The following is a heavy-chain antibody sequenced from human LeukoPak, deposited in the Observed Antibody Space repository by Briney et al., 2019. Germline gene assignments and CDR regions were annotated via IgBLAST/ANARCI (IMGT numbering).Heavy chain of an antibody. CDR2: INHSGST. D-gene: IGHD4-11*01. Sequence: SETLSLTCTVSGGSISSSSYYWGWIRQPPGKGLEWIGEINHSGSTNYNPSLKSRVTISVDTSKNQFSLKLSSVTAADTAVYYCASYSRAGGYYYMDVWGKGTTVTVSS. CDR3: ASYSRAGGYYYMDV. J-gene: IGHJ6*03. V-gene: IGHV4-39*07. CDR1: GGSISSSSYY.